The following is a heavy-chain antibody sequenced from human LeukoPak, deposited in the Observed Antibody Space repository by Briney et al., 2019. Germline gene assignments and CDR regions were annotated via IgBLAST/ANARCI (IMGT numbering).Heavy chain of an antibody. Sequence: PGGSLRLSCAASGFTFSSYAMSWVRQAPGKGLEWVSAIRGSGGGTYYADSVKGRFTISRDNSRNTLYLQMNSLRAEDTAVYYCAKDPSDLGGSGSNNYFDCWGQGTLVTVSS. J-gene: IGHJ4*02. V-gene: IGHV3-23*01. CDR3: AKDPSDLGGSGSNNYFDC. CDR1: GFTFSSYA. D-gene: IGHD3-10*01. CDR2: IRGSGGGT.